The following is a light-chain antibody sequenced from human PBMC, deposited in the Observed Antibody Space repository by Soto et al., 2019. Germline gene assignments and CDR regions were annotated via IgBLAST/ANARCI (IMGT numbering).Light chain of an antibody. V-gene: IGKV1-9*01. CDR2: AAS. Sequence: DIQLTQSPSFLSASIGDSVTITCRASQAIGTYLAWYQQKPGKAPNLLVYAASTLHSGVPSRFSGSGSGTEFTLTITSLQPEDVATYYCQQHDTYPCTFGGGTKVQIK. CDR1: QAIGTY. J-gene: IGKJ4*01. CDR3: QQHDTYPCT.